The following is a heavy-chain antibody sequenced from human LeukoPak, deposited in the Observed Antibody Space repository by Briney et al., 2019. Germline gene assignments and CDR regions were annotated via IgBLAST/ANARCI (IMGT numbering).Heavy chain of an antibody. V-gene: IGHV1-69*13. CDR1: GGTFSSYA. D-gene: IGHD2-15*01. CDR3: ATGKKLRLPYYYYGMDV. J-gene: IGHJ6*02. Sequence: SVKVSCKASGGTFSSYAISWVRQAPGQGLEWMGGIIPIFGTANYAQKFQGRVTITADESTSTAYMELSSLRFEDTAVYYCATGKKLRLPYYYYGMDVWGQGTTVTVSS. CDR2: IIPIFGTA.